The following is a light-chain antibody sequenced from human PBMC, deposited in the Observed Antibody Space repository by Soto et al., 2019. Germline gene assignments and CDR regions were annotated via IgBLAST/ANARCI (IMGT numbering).Light chain of an antibody. CDR1: QSVTSSY. J-gene: IGKJ1*01. Sequence: EIVLTQSPGTLSLPPGERATLSCRASQSVTSSYLAWYQQKPGQAPRRLIYGASIRATGIPDRFSGSGSGTDFTLTISRLEPEDFALYFCQQYHSSPLTFGQGIKVGIK. CDR3: QQYHSSPLT. V-gene: IGKV3-20*01. CDR2: GAS.